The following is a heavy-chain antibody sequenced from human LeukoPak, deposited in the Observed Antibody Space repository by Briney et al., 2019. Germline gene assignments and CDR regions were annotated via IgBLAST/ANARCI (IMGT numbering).Heavy chain of an antibody. CDR2: IIPILGIA. V-gene: IGHV1-69*04. CDR1: GGTFSSYA. J-gene: IGHJ4*02. D-gene: IGHD2-2*01. CDR3: ARDPRGLGYCSSTSCPYYFDY. Sequence: ASVKVSCKASGGTFSSYAISWVRQAPGQGLEWMGRIIPILGIANYAQKFQGRVTITADKSTSTAYMELSSLRSEDTAVYYCARDPRGLGYCSSTSCPYYFDYWGQGTLVTVSS.